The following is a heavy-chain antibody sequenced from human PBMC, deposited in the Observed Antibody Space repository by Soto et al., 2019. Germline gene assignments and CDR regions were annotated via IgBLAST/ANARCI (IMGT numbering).Heavy chain of an antibody. V-gene: IGHV3-23*01. CDR1: GFTFSSYA. J-gene: IGHJ6*02. D-gene: IGHD6-13*01. Sequence: PGGSLRLSCAASGFTFSSYAMSWVRQAPGKGLEWVSAISGSGGSTYYADSVKGRFTISRDNSKNTLYLQMNSLRAEDTAVYYCAKDPRIAAAGAYYYYYGMDVWGQGTTVTVSS. CDR3: AKDPRIAAAGAYYYYYGMDV. CDR2: ISGSGGST.